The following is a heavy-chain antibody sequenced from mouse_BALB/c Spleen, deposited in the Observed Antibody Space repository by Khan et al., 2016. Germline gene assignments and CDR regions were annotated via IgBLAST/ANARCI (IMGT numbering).Heavy chain of an antibody. CDR2: IDPANGNT. D-gene: IGHD2-3*01. Sequence: VQLKESGAELVKPGASVKLSCTASGFNIKDTYMHWVKQRPEQGLEWIGRIDPANGNTKYDPKFQGKATITADKSSNTAYLQLSSLTSEDTAVYYYAQIYDGYYGFAYWGQGTLVTVSA. CDR3: AQIYDGYYGFAY. J-gene: IGHJ3*01. V-gene: IGHV14-3*02. CDR1: GFNIKDTY.